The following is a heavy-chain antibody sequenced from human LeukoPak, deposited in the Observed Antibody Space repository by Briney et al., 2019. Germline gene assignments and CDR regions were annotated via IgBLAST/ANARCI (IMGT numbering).Heavy chain of an antibody. V-gene: IGHV3-48*03. J-gene: IGHJ6*03. Sequence: GGSLRLSCAASGFTFSSYEMNWVRQAPGKGLEWVSYISSSGRTMYYADSVKGRFTFSRDNAKNSLYLQMNSLRAEDTALYYCARARRYCSGGSCYSYYYYYMDVWGKGTMVTVSS. CDR3: ARARRYCSGGSCYSYYYYYMDV. CDR2: ISSSGRTM. D-gene: IGHD2-15*01. CDR1: GFTFSSYE.